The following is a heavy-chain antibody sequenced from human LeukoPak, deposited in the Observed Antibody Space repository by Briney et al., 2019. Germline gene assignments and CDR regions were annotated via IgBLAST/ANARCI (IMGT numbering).Heavy chain of an antibody. CDR3: AAATFDY. CDR1: GFTFSSYG. V-gene: IGHV3-33*01. D-gene: IGHD2-15*01. CDR2: IWYDGSNK. J-gene: IGHJ4*02. Sequence: GGSLRLSCAASGFTFSSYGMHWVRQAPGKGLEWVAVIWYDGSNKYYADSVKGRFTISRDNSKNTLYLQMNSLKTEDTAVYYCAAATFDYWGQGTLVTVSS.